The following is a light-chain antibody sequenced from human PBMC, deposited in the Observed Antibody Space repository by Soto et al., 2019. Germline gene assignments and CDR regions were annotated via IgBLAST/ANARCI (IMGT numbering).Light chain of an antibody. V-gene: IGKV3-20*01. CDR1: QSVSSRY. Sequence: EIVLTQSPGTLSLSPGVRATLSCRATQSVSSRYLGWYQQKPGQAPRLLIYGASSRATGIPDRFSGSGSGTDFTLTISGLEPEDFAVYYCHQYGRPPYTFGQGTKLEIK. CDR3: HQYGRPPYT. CDR2: GAS. J-gene: IGKJ2*01.